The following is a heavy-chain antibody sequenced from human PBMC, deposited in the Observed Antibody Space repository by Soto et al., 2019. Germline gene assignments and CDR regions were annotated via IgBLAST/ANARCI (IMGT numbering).Heavy chain of an antibody. J-gene: IGHJ4*02. Sequence: EVQLLESGGGLVRPGESLRLSCAASGFTFNKYAMSWVRQAPGGGLEWVSGISCCGGTASNADSVKGRFTIARDDAKNTLYLDMNSLRVEDTAEYYCAKADGQQWLLPHLENWGRGTLVTVS. CDR3: AKADGQQWLLPHLEN. CDR2: ISCCGGTA. CDR1: GFTFNKYA. D-gene: IGHD6-19*01. V-gene: IGHV3-23*01.